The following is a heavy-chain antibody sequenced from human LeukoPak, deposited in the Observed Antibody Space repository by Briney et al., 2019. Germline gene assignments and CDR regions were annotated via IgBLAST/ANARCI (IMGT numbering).Heavy chain of an antibody. Sequence: GGSLRLTCEASGFTFRSYWMHWVRQAPGKGLMWVSRIETDGSSTNYADSVKGRFTISRVNARNTVYLQMNSLRADDTAVYYCARDPSSWNGFFDSWGQGTLVTVSS. CDR1: GFTFRSYW. D-gene: IGHD6-13*01. CDR2: IETDGSST. CDR3: ARDPSSWNGFFDS. J-gene: IGHJ4*02. V-gene: IGHV3-74*01.